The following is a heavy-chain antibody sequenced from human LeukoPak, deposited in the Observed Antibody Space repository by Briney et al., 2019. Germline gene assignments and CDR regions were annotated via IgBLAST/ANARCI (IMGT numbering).Heavy chain of an antibody. CDR3: ARTLRYFHDAFDI. D-gene: IGHD3-9*01. V-gene: IGHV5-51*01. CDR2: IYPGDSDT. J-gene: IGHJ3*02. Sequence: GASLKISCKGSGYSFTSYWIGWVRQMPGKGLEWMGIIYPGDSDTRYSPSFQGQVTISADKSISTAYLQWSSLKASDTAMYYCARTLRYFHDAFDIWGQGTMVTVSS. CDR1: GYSFTSYW.